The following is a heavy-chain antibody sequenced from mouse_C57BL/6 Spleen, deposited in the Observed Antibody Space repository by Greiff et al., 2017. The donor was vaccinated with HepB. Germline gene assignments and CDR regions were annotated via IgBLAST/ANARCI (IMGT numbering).Heavy chain of an antibody. CDR1: GFSLTSYA. Sequence: VKLMESGPGLVAPSQSLSITCTVSGFSLTSYAISWVRQPPGKGLEWLGVIWTGGGTNYNSALKSRLSISKDNSKSQVFLKMNSLQTDDTARYYCARKGLRRGDYAMDYWGQGTSVTVSS. J-gene: IGHJ4*01. CDR3: ARKGLRRGDYAMDY. CDR2: IWTGGGT. V-gene: IGHV2-9-1*01. D-gene: IGHD2-4*01.